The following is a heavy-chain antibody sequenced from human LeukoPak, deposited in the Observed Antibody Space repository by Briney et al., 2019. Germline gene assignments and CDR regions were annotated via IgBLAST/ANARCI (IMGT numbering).Heavy chain of an antibody. CDR2: INHSGST. D-gene: IGHD2/OR15-2a*01. CDR1: GGSFSGYY. V-gene: IGHV4-34*01. J-gene: IGHJ1*01. CDR3: ARAGYYGFQH. Sequence: SETLPLTCAVYGGSFSGYYWSWIRQPPGKGLGWIGEINHSGSTNYNPSLKSRVTISVDTSKNQLSLKLSSVTAADTAVYYCARAGYYGFQHWGQGTLVTVSS.